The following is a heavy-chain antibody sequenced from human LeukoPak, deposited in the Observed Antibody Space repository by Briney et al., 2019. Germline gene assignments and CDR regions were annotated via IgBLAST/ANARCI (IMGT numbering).Heavy chain of an antibody. D-gene: IGHD3-10*01. Sequence: GGSLRLSCATSGFTFSSYSMNWVRRAPGKGLEWVSYISSSSSTIYYADSVKGRFTISRDNAKNSLYLQMNSLRDEDTAVYYCARDITMVRGIIGYYYGMDVWGQGTTVTVSS. CDR3: ARDITMVRGIIGYYYGMDV. CDR2: ISSSSSTI. J-gene: IGHJ6*02. V-gene: IGHV3-48*02. CDR1: GFTFSSYS.